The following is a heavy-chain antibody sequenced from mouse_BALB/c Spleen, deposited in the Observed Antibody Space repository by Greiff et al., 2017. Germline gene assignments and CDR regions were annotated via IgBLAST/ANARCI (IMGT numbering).Heavy chain of an antibody. CDR2: IWGDGST. CDR1: GFSLTGYG. Sequence: QVQLKESGPGLVAPSQSLSITCTVSGFSLTGYGVNWVRQPPGKGLEWLGMIWGDGSTDYNSALKSRLSNSKDNSKSQVFLKMNSLQTDDTARYYCARDKGYRYAWFAYWGQGTLVTVSA. V-gene: IGHV2-6-7*01. J-gene: IGHJ3*01. D-gene: IGHD2-14*01. CDR3: ARDKGYRYAWFAY.